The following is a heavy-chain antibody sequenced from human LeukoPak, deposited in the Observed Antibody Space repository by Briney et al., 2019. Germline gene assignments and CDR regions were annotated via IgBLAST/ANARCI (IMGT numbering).Heavy chain of an antibody. CDR2: ISYSGNT. Sequence: PSETLSLTCAVSGGSISSRPYYWGWIRQPPGKGLEGFGSISYSGNTYYDAALESRVTLSGDTSKNQLSLKVSSVIAADTAVYYRARQIGQMGAEAHPFDSWGQGTLVTVSS. CDR1: GGSISSRPYY. V-gene: IGHV4-39*01. J-gene: IGHJ4*02. CDR3: ARQIGQMGAEAHPFDS. D-gene: IGHD6-13*01.